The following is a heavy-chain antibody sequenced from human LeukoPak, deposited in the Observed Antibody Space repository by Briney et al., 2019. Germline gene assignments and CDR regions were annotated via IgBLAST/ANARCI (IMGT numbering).Heavy chain of an antibody. CDR2: IYPSSNNI. CDR1: GFTFSSYE. Sequence: GGSLRLSCVASGFTFSSYEMNWVRQAPGKGLEWVSYIYPSSNNIYYAESVRGRFIVSRDNAKNSVYLQMNSLRAEDTAVYYCARNALGAFDIWGQGTMVTVSS. CDR3: ARNALGAFDI. D-gene: IGHD7-27*01. V-gene: IGHV3-48*03. J-gene: IGHJ3*02.